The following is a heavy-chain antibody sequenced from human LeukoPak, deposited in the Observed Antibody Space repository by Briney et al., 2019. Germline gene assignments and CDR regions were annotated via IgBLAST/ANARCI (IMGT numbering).Heavy chain of an antibody. CDR2: FDPEDGET. V-gene: IGHV1-24*01. Sequence: ASVKVTCKVSGYTLTELSMHWVRQAPGKGLEWMGGFDPEDGETIYAQKFQGKVTMTEDTSKDTAYMELSSLRSEDTAVYYCATARGYCSSTSCYEGGHWGQGTLVTVSS. CDR1: GYTLTELS. D-gene: IGHD2-2*01. J-gene: IGHJ4*02. CDR3: ATARGYCSSTSCYEGGH.